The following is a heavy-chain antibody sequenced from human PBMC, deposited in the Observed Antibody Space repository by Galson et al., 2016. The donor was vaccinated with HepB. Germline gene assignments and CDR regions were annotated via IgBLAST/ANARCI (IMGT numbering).Heavy chain of an antibody. CDR1: GFTFSSYS. CDR2: IGTSRSAI. J-gene: IGHJ4*02. D-gene: IGHD2/OR15-2a*01. CDR3: ARKGNPGGYFIDY. Sequence: SLRLSCAASGFTFSSYSMNWVRQTPGKGLEWVSYIGTSRSAIYYADSVKGRFTISRDNAKNSLYLQINRLRDEDTAVYYCARKGNPGGYFIDYWGQGALVIVSS. V-gene: IGHV3-48*02.